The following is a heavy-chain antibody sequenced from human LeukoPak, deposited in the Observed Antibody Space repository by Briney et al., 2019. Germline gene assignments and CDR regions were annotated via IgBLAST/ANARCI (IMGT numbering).Heavy chain of an antibody. D-gene: IGHD1-14*01. CDR2: INQGGSDK. CDR3: TRDRSRAEDD. Sequence: TLGSLRLSCAASGFTFSGHWMSWVRQAPGKGLEWVANINQGGSDKYYVYSVKGRFTISRDNANNLLYLQMNSLRGEDTAVYYCTRDRSRAEDDWGQGTPGTASS. V-gene: IGHV3-7*01. J-gene: IGHJ4*02. CDR1: GFTFSGHW.